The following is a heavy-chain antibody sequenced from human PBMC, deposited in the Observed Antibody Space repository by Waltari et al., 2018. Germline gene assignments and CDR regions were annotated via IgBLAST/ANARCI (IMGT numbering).Heavy chain of an antibody. J-gene: IGHJ4*02. CDR1: GFTFSSYT. D-gene: IGHD1-20*01. CDR2: IRGSSNHH. CDR3: TRKGPVTGTQGY. V-gene: IGHV3-21*01. Sequence: EVQLVESGGDLVKPGGSLRLSCAASGFTFSSYTMNWVRQAPGKVLEWVSSIRGSSNHHDSADSGKGRFTISRDNAKNSLYLQMNSLAAEDTAVYYCTRKGPVTGTQGYWGQGTLVTVST.